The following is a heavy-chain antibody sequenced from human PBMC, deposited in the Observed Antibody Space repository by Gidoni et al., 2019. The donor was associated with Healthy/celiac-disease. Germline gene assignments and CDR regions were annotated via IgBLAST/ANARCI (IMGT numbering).Heavy chain of an antibody. Sequence: EVQLVESGGGLVKPGGSLRLSCAASGFTFSNPWMSWVRQAPGKGLEWVGRIKSKTDGGTTDYAAPVKGRFTISRDDSKNTLYLQMNSLKTEDTAVYYCTTGGVWGSYRSRLNYWGQGTLVTVSS. D-gene: IGHD3-16*02. CDR3: TTGGVWGSYRSRLNY. CDR2: IKSKTDGGTT. CDR1: GFTFSNPW. J-gene: IGHJ4*02. V-gene: IGHV3-15*01.